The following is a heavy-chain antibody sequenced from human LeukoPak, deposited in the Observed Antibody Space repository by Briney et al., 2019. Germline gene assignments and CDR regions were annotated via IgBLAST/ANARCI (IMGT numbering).Heavy chain of an antibody. D-gene: IGHD3-3*01. CDR3: ARDRAIFGVVIIAY. V-gene: IGHV4-59*01. CDR1: GGSISSYY. Sequence: SETLSLTCTVSGGSISSYYWSWIRQPPGKGLEWIGYIYYSGSTNYNPSLKSRVTISVDTSKNQFSLKLSSVTAADTAVYYCARDRAIFGVVIIAYWGQGTLVTVSS. J-gene: IGHJ4*02. CDR2: IYYSGST.